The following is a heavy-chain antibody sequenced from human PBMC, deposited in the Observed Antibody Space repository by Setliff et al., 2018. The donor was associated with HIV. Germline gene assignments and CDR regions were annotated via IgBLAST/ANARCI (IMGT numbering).Heavy chain of an antibody. CDR2: VYIRGSP. D-gene: IGHD5-18*01. CDR3: AREGRQLWFFDF. J-gene: IGHJ4*02. V-gene: IGHV4-4*07. CDR1: GGSISAYY. Sequence: ASETLSLTCTVSGGSISAYYWNWFRQPAGKGLEWIGRVYIRGSPNSNPSLMSRVTTSIDTSKNQFFLRLSPVTAADTAVYYCAREGRQLWFFDFWGQGALVTVSS.